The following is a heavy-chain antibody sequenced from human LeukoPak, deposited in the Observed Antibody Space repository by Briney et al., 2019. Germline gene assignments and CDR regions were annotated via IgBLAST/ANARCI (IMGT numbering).Heavy chain of an antibody. D-gene: IGHD6-6*01. J-gene: IGHJ5*02. V-gene: IGHV4-39*07. CDR3: ARGALEYNSLNLFDP. CDR1: GGSISSSSYY. Sequence: SETLSLTCTASGGSISSSSYYWGWIRQPPGKGLEWIGSIYYSGSTYYNPSLKSRVTISVDTSKNQFSLKLSSVTAADTAVYYCARGALEYNSLNLFDPWGQGTLVTVSS. CDR2: IYYSGST.